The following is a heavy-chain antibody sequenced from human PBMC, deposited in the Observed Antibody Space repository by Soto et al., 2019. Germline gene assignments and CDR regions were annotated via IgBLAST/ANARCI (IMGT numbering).Heavy chain of an antibody. CDR3: AREDYDILTGYYYYFDY. CDR2: IKQDGSEK. CDR1: GFTFSSYW. V-gene: IGHV3-7*01. D-gene: IGHD3-9*01. J-gene: IGHJ4*02. Sequence: GGSLRLSCAASGFTFSSYWMSWVRQAPGKGLEWVANIKQDGSEKYYVDSVKGRFTISRDNAKNSLYLQMNSLRAEDTAVYYCAREDYDILTGYYYYFDYWGQGTLVTVS.